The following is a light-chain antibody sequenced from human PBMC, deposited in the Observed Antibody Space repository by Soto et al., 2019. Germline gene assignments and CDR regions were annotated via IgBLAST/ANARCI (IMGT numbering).Light chain of an antibody. CDR2: EVS. CDR3: SSYTRSTDYV. Sequence: QSVLTQPASVSGSPGQSITISCTGTSSDVGGYNYVSWYQLHPGKAPKLMVYEVSNRPSGVSNRFSGSKSGNTASLTISGLQAEDDADYYCSSYTRSTDYVFGNGTKATV. J-gene: IGLJ1*01. CDR1: SSDVGGYNY. V-gene: IGLV2-14*01.